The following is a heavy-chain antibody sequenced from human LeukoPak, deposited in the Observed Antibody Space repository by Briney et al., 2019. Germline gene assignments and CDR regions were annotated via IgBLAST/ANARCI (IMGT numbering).Heavy chain of an antibody. CDR1: GGSISSGDYY. V-gene: IGHV4-30-4*08. Sequence: SETLSLTCTVSGGSISSGDYYWNWIRQPPGKGLEWIGYISYSGSTYYNPSLKSRVTMSIDTSKKQFSLKLRTATAADTAVYYCARGAYYFDYWGQGTLVTVSS. J-gene: IGHJ4*02. CDR3: ARGAYYFDY. CDR2: ISYSGST. D-gene: IGHD1-26*01.